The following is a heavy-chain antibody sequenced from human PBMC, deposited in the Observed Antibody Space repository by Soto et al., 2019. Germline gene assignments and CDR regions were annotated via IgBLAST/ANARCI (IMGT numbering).Heavy chain of an antibody. CDR3: ARSVGVTTLSYLDC. D-gene: IGHD1-26*01. J-gene: IGHJ4*02. CDR1: GGTFSMSG. V-gene: IGHV1-69*13. CDR2: IIPMFVTA. Sequence: SVKVSCKASGGTFSMSGISGERQSGLRGREGMGGIIPMFVTATTTHNFQCRLTITADESTSTAYMELSSLTSEDTAVYFCARSVGVTTLSYLDCWGKGTLVTVSS.